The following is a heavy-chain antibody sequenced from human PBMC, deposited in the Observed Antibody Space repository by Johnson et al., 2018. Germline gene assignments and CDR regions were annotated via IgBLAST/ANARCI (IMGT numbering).Heavy chain of an antibody. CDR2: ISWDGGST. Sequence: VQLVQSGGGVVQPGGSLRLSCAASEFTFDDYAMHWVRQAPGKGLEWVSLISWDGGSTYYADSVRGRFTTSRDNSKNSLYMQTNILRAEDTALYYCAKVSVPYFYGSGSYSYYNLDVWGKGTTVTVSS. V-gene: IGHV3-43D*03. CDR1: EFTFDDYA. J-gene: IGHJ6*03. CDR3: AKVSVPYFYGSGSYSYYNLDV. D-gene: IGHD3-10*01.